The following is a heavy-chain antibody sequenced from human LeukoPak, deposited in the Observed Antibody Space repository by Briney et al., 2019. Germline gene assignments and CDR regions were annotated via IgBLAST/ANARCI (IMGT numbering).Heavy chain of an antibody. CDR3: ARVASEGNWFDP. Sequence: GGSLRLSCAASGFTFDDYGMSWVRQAPGKGLEWISGINWNGGSTGYADSVKGRFTISRDDAKNSLFLQMNSLRVEDTAFYYCARVASEGNWFDPWGQGTLVTVSS. CDR2: INWNGGST. J-gene: IGHJ5*02. V-gene: IGHV3-20*04. CDR1: GFTFDDYG.